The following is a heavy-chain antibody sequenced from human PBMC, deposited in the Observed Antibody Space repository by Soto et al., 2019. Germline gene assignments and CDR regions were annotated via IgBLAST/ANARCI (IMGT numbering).Heavy chain of an antibody. CDR3: AKGRTRPLQLGSFGDNAFDI. CDR2: ISWNSGNL. J-gene: IGHJ3*02. Sequence: EGQLVESGGGLVQPGGSLRLSCAASGFIFENYAIHWVQQAAGKGLEWVSGISWNSGNLVYADSVKGRFTISRDNTKNSLYLQMNSLRREDTALYFCAKGRTRPLQLGSFGDNAFDIWGQGTMVTVSS. CDR1: GFIFENYA. V-gene: IGHV3-9*01. D-gene: IGHD3-10*01.